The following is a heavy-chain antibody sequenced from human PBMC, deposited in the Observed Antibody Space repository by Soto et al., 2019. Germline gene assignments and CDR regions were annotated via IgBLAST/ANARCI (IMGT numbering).Heavy chain of an antibody. D-gene: IGHD3-10*01. CDR2: ISAYNGNT. CDR1: GYTFTSYG. CDR3: ARHLGLLLFGAIGGFDP. Sequence: QVQLVQSGAEVKKPGASVKVSGKASGYTFTSYGISWVRQAPGQGLEWMGWISAYNGNTNYAQKLQGRVTMTTDTSTSIAYMELRSLRTDDTAVYYCARHLGLLLFGAIGGFDPWGQGSLVTVSS. J-gene: IGHJ5*02. V-gene: IGHV1-18*01.